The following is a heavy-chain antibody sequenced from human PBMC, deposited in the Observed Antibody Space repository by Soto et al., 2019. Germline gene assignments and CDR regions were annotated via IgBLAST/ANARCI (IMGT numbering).Heavy chain of an antibody. V-gene: IGHV3-30*18. D-gene: IGHD3-10*01. Sequence: QVQLVESGGGVVQPGRSLRLSCAASGFTFSSYGMHWVRQAPGKGLEWVAVISYDGSDKYYADSAVKGRFTISRDNSKNTLYLQMNGLRAEDTAVYYCAKAEGYGSGYFDYWGQGTLVTVSS. CDR1: GFTFSSYG. CDR3: AKAEGYGSGYFDY. CDR2: ISYDGSDK. J-gene: IGHJ4*02.